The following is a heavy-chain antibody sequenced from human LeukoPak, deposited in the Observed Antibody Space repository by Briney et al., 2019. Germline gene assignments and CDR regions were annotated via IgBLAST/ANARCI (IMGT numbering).Heavy chain of an antibody. CDR2: IYTSGST. V-gene: IGHV4-4*07. Sequence: SETLSLTCTVSGGSITNYYWSWIRQPAGKGLEWIGRIYTSGSTNYNPSLKSRVTISVDTSKNQFSLKLSSVTAADTAVYYCARERVGATNWFDPWGQGTLVTVSS. D-gene: IGHD1-26*01. J-gene: IGHJ5*02. CDR3: ARERVGATNWFDP. CDR1: GGSITNYY.